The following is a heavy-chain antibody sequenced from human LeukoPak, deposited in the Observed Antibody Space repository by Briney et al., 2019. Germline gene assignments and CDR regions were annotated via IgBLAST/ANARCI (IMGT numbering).Heavy chain of an antibody. D-gene: IGHD6-13*01. J-gene: IGHJ4*02. V-gene: IGHV3-53*01. CDR3: ASLGAAGTDY. Sequence: GGSLRLSCAVSGFSVSSNYMSSVRQAPGKGLEWVSVIYGGGNTYYADSVKGRFTISRDNSKNTLYLQMNSLRAEDTAVYYCASLGAAGTDYWGQGTLVTVSS. CDR1: GFSVSSNY. CDR2: IYGGGNT.